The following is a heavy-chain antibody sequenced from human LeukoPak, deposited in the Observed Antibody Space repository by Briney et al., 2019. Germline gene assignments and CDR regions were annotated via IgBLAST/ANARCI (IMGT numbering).Heavy chain of an antibody. D-gene: IGHD3-10*01. V-gene: IGHV3-21*01. CDR3: ARGEYGSGSYHIDY. Sequence: PGGSLRLSCAASGFTFSTYSMNWVRQAPGKGLEWVSFISGTSSYIYYADSVKGRFTISRDNAKNSLYLQMNSLRAEDTAVYYCARGEYGSGSYHIDYWGQGTLVTVSS. CDR2: ISGTSSYI. J-gene: IGHJ4*02. CDR1: GFTFSTYS.